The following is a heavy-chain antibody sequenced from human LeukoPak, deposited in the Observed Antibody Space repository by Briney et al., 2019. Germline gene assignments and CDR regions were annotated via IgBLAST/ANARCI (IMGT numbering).Heavy chain of an antibody. D-gene: IGHD2-8*01. CDR3: ASQNRYCTNGVCFNYFDY. CDR1: GGSFSGYY. Sequence: SETLSLTCAVYGGSFSGYYWSWIRQPPGKGLEWIGEINHSGSTNYNPSLKSRVTISVDTSKNQFSLKLSSVTAADTAVYYCASQNRYCTNGVCFNYFDYWGQGTLVTVSS. J-gene: IGHJ4*02. CDR2: INHSGST. V-gene: IGHV4-34*01.